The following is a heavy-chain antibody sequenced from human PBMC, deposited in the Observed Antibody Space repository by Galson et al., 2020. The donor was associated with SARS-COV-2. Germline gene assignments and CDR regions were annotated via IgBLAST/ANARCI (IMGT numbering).Heavy chain of an antibody. CDR3: ASYYDSSGYYSVAFDI. V-gene: IGHV3-53*04. CDR1: GFTVSSNY. J-gene: IGHJ3*02. D-gene: IGHD3-22*01. CDR2: IYCGGST. Sequence: GGSLRLFCAASGFTVSSNYMSWVRQAPVKGLVWVSVIYCGGSTYYADSLEGRFTISRHNSKNTLYLQMNSLRAEDTAVYYCASYYDSSGYYSVAFDIWGQGTMVTVSS.